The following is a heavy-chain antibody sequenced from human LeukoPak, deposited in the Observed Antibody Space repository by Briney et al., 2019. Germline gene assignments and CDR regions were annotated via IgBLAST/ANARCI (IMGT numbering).Heavy chain of an antibody. CDR3: ARDRGRKYQLQYWYFDL. J-gene: IGHJ2*01. CDR1: GGSISSYY. V-gene: IGHV4-59*12. D-gene: IGHD2-2*01. CDR2: IYYSGST. Sequence: NPSETLSLTCTVSGGSISSYYWSWIRQPPGKGLEWIGYIYYSGSTNYNPSLKSRVTISVDTSKNQFSLKLSSVTAADTAVYYCARDRGRKYQLQYWYFDLWGRGTLVTVSS.